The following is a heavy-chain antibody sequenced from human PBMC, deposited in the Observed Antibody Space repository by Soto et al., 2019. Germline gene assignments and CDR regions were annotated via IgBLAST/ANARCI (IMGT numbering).Heavy chain of an antibody. J-gene: IGHJ2*01. CDR2: ISSSSSPT. CDR3: AREARVGYWFSDL. Sequence: EVQLVESGGGLVQPGGSLRLSCAASGFTFSSYSMNWVRQAPGKGLEWVSYISSSSSPTYYADSVKGRFTISRDNAKSSLYLQMNSLSNEDTSVYYCAREARVGYWFSDLWGRGTVVTVSS. V-gene: IGHV3-48*02. CDR1: GFTFSSYS.